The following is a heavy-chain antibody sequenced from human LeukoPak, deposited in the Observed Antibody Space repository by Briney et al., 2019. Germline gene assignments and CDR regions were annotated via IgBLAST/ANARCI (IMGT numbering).Heavy chain of an antibody. CDR3: ARDSFASGSYLDY. Sequence: PGGSLRLSCAASGFPFNAYWMTWVRQAPGKGLEWVSVIYSGGNTYYADSVKGRFTISRDNSKNTMYLQMNSLRAEDTAMYYCARDSFASGSYLDYWGQGNLVTVSS. J-gene: IGHJ4*02. CDR2: IYSGGNT. CDR1: GFPFNAYW. V-gene: IGHV3-53*01. D-gene: IGHD1-26*01.